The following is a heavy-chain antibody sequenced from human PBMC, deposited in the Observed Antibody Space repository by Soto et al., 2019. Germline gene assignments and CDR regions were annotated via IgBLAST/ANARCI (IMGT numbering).Heavy chain of an antibody. CDR2: VIPIFGTA. CDR3: ASQLTGDYYYYGMDV. D-gene: IGHD7-27*01. V-gene: IGHV1-69*12. J-gene: IGHJ6*02. CDR1: GGTFSSYA. Sequence: QVQLVQSGAEVKKPGSSVKVSCKASGGTFSSYAISWVRQAPGQGLGWMGGVIPIFGTADYAQKFQGRVTITADESTSTAYMKLNSLRSEDTAVYYCASQLTGDYYYYGMDVWGQGTTVTVSS.